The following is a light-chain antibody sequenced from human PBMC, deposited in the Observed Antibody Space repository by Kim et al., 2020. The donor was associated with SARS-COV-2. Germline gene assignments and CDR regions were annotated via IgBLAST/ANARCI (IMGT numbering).Light chain of an antibody. CDR2: DAS. Sequence: LSPGERATLSCRANQRISSNYLAWYQHKPGQSPRLLIHDASNRATGIPDRFSGSGSGTDFTLTIGRLEPEDFAVYYCHQYIRSPYSFGQGTKLEIK. CDR1: QRISSNY. V-gene: IGKV3-20*01. CDR3: HQYIRSPYS. J-gene: IGKJ2*03.